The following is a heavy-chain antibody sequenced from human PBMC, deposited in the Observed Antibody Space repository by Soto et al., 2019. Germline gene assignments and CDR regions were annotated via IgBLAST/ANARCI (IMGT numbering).Heavy chain of an antibody. J-gene: IGHJ4*02. V-gene: IGHV4-61*01. CDR2: IYYSGST. Sequence: SETLSLTCTVSGGSVSSGSYYWSWIRQPPGKGLEWIGYIYYSGSTNYNPSLKSRVTISVDTSKNQFSLKLSSVTAADTAVYYCARESRSLEVYFDYWGQATLVTVSS. CDR3: ARESRSLEVYFDY. D-gene: IGHD1-26*01. CDR1: GGSVSSGSYY.